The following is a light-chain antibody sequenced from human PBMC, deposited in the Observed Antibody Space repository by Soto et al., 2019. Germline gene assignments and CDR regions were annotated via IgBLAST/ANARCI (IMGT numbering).Light chain of an antibody. CDR2: GTS. V-gene: IGKV3-15*01. CDR1: QSVACY. J-gene: IGKJ4*01. CDR3: HQYNNWTPRDT. Sequence: EIGMTQSPATLSVSPGDRATLSCRASQSVACYLSWYQQKPGQAPRLLIYGTSTRATGIPFRFSGSGSGTEFTLTISSLQSEDFAVYYGHQYNNWTPRDTFGGGTKVEVK.